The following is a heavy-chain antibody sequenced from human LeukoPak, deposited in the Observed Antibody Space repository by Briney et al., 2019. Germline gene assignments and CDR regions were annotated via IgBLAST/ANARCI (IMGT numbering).Heavy chain of an antibody. CDR2: IWNDGTNI. CDR3: ARGGYNLDY. J-gene: IGHJ4*02. Sequence: PGGSLRLSCAASGFTFSSYGMHWVRQAPGKGLEWVAFIWNDGTNIYYVDSVKGRFSISRDNSKNTLYLEMNSLRVEDTAVYYCARGGYNLDYWGQGTLVTVSS. CDR1: GFTFSSYG. D-gene: IGHD1-14*01. V-gene: IGHV3-33*01.